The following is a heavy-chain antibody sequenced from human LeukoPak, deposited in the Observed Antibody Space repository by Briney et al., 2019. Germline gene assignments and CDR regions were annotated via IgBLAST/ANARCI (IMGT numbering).Heavy chain of an antibody. CDR3: AREIVWSGYFDL. V-gene: IGHV4-39*06. D-gene: IGHD3-10*02. Sequence: PSETLSLTCTVSSGSISSGAYYWGWIRQPPGKGLEWIGTIHYSGKTYYNPSLKSRITISIDTSKKQFALKLSSVTAADTAVYYCAREIVWSGYFDLWGRGTLVTVSS. J-gene: IGHJ2*01. CDR2: IHYSGKT. CDR1: SGSISSGAYY.